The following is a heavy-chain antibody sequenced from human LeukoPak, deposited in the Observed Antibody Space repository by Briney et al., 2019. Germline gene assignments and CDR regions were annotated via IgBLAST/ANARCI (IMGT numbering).Heavy chain of an antibody. CDR3: AKARGNNYDGPRFDP. V-gene: IGHV3-23*01. J-gene: IGHJ5*02. CDR2: ISGSGDST. Sequence: GGSLRLSCAASGFTFSNYAMSWVRQAPGKGLEGVSSISGSGDSTYHADSVKGRFNISRDNSKNTLFLQMNSLRAEDTAVYYCAKARGNNYDGPRFDPWGQGTLVTVSS. D-gene: IGHD3-22*01. CDR1: GFTFSNYA.